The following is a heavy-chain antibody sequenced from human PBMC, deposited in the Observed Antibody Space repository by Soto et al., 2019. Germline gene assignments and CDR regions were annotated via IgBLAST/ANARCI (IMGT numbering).Heavy chain of an antibody. CDR3: AREFTSAGGFGELFSDAFDI. D-gene: IGHD3-10*01. Sequence: EVQLVESGGGLVQPGGSLRLSCAASGFTFSSYSMNWVRQAPGKGLEWVSYISSSSSTIYYADSVKGRFTISRDNANDSLYLQMNSLRDEDTAVYYCAREFTSAGGFGELFSDAFDIWGQGTMVTVSS. J-gene: IGHJ3*02. CDR2: ISSSSSTI. V-gene: IGHV3-48*02. CDR1: GFTFSSYS.